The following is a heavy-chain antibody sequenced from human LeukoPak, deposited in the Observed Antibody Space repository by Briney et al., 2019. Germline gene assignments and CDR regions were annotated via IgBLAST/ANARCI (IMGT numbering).Heavy chain of an antibody. V-gene: IGHV1-2*02. Sequence: ASVKVSCKASGYTFTDYYMHWVRQAPGQGLEWMGWIYPNSGGTNYAQNFQGRVTMTRDTSISTAYMGLSSLRSDDTAVYYRALPFNYYYTMDVWGQGTTVTVSS. CDR2: IYPNSGGT. CDR3: ALPFNYYYTMDV. J-gene: IGHJ6*02. CDR1: GYTFTDYY.